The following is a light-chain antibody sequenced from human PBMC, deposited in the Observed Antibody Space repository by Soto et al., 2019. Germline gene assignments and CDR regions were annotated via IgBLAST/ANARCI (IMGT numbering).Light chain of an antibody. CDR2: DVN. CDR1: SSDVGAFDY. J-gene: IGLJ1*01. CDR3: SSYAGNNIFV. V-gene: IGLV2-8*01. Sequence: QSVLTQPPSASGSPGPSVTISCTGTSSDVGAFDYVSWYQQYPGEAPKLLVYDVNKRPSGVPDRFSGSKSGNTASLTVSGLQAEDEADFYCSSYAGNNIFVFGTGTKVTVL.